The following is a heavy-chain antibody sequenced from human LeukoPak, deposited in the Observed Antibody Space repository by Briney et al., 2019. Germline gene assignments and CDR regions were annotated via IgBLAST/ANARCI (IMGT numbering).Heavy chain of an antibody. CDR2: VSPIYGTS. D-gene: IGHD2-15*01. CDR1: GGTFGRYA. J-gene: IGHJ3*02. V-gene: IGHV1-69*13. CDR3: ARDCSGGRCYGAFDI. Sequence: SLKVSCKASGGTFGRYAITWVRQAPGQRLEWRGGVSPIYGTSDYAQRFQGRVTISADESTSTAFLEVRSLRSEDTAVYYCARDCSGGRCYGAFDIWGQGTLVIVSS.